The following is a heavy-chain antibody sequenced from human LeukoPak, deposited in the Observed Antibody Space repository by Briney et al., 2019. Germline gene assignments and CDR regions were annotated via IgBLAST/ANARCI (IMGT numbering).Heavy chain of an antibody. J-gene: IGHJ4*02. CDR3: ARHNDCTNGVCYHLFDY. D-gene: IGHD2-8*01. V-gene: IGHV3-21*01. CDR1: GFTFSSYS. CDR2: ISSSSSYI. Sequence: GGSLRLSCAASGFTFSSYSMNWVRQAPGKGLEWVSSISSSSSYIYYADSVKGRFTISRDNAKNSLYLQMNSLRAEDTAVYYCARHNDCTNGVCYHLFDYWGQGTLVTVSS.